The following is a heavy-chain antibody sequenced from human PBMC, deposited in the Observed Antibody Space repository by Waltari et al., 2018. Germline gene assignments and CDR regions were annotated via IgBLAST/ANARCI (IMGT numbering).Heavy chain of an antibody. J-gene: IGHJ6*02. Sequence: QVQLQESGPGLVKPSQTLSLTCTVSGGSISSGDYYWSWIRQPPGKGLEWIGYIYYSGTTYYNPSLKSRVTISVDTSKNQFSLKLSSVTAADTAVYYCARAGMLVVVAAHQPDYYYYGMDVWGQGTTVTVSS. V-gene: IGHV4-30-4*08. CDR3: ARAGMLVVVAAHQPDYYYYGMDV. D-gene: IGHD2-15*01. CDR2: IYYSGTT. CDR1: GGSISSGDYY.